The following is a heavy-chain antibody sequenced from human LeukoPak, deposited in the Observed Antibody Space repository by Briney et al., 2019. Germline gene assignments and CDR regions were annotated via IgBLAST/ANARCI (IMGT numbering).Heavy chain of an antibody. CDR3: ANDWYYYDSSGYLPFDY. CDR2: ISGSGGST. V-gene: IGHV3-23*01. CDR1: GFTFSSYA. D-gene: IGHD3-22*01. Sequence: GGSLRLSCAASGFTFSSYAMSWVRQAPGKGLEWVSAISGSGGSTYYAVSVKGRFTICRDNSKNTLYLQMNSLRAEDTAVYYCANDWYYYDSSGYLPFDYWGQATLVPVSS. J-gene: IGHJ4*02.